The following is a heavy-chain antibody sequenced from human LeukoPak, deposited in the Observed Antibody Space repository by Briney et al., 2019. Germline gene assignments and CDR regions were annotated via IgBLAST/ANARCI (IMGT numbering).Heavy chain of an antibody. CDR2: IYDSGST. V-gene: IGHV4-31*03. J-gene: IGHJ6*02. CDR1: GGSISSGGYY. D-gene: IGHD3-22*01. Sequence: SETLSLTCTVSGGSISSGGYYWSWIRQHPGKGLEWIVYIYDSGSTYYNPSLKSRVTISVDTSKNQFSLKLSSVTAADTAVYYCARDGTLDDKRFKSYYYYGMDVWGQGTTVTVSS. CDR3: ARDGTLDDKRFKSYYYYGMDV.